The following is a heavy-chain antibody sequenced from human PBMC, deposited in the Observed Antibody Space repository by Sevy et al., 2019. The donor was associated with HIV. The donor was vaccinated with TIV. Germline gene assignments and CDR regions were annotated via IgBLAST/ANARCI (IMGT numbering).Heavy chain of an antibody. CDR2: ISAYNGNT. V-gene: IGHV1-18*01. J-gene: IGHJ4*02. Sequence: ASVKVSCKASGYTFTSYGISWVRQAPGQGLEWMGWISAYNGNTNYAQKLQGRVTMTTDTSTSTAYMELRSLRSDDTAVDYCARVESSSSWYLGSYWGQGTLVTVSS. CDR1: GYTFTSYG. D-gene: IGHD6-13*01. CDR3: ARVESSSSWYLGSY.